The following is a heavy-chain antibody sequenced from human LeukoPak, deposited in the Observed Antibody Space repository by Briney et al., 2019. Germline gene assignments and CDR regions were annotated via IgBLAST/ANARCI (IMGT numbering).Heavy chain of an antibody. CDR3: ARGTWGAGPGYFDY. CDR1: GGTFSSYA. V-gene: IGHV1-69*13. Sequence: ASVKVSCKASGGTFSSYAISWVRQAPGQGLEWMGGIIPIFGTASYAQKFQGRVTITADESTSTAYMELSSLRSEDTAVYYCARGTWGAGPGYFDYWGQGTLVTVSS. J-gene: IGHJ4*02. D-gene: IGHD3-10*01. CDR2: IIPIFGTA.